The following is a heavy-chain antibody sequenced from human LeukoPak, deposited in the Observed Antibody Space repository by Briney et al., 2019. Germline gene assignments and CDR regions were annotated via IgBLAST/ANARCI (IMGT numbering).Heavy chain of an antibody. CDR3: ARLMRLSSVYYYYYYMDV. Sequence: PSETLSLTCTVSGGSISSHYWSWIRQPPGKGLEWIGYIYYSGSTNYNPSLKSRVTISVDTSKNQFFLKLSSVTAADTAVYYCARLMRLSSVYYYYYYMDVWGKGTTVTVSS. CDR2: IYYSGST. V-gene: IGHV4-59*11. CDR1: GGSISSHY. J-gene: IGHJ6*03.